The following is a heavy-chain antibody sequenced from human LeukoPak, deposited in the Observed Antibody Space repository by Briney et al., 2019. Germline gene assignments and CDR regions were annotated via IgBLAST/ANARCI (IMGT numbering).Heavy chain of an antibody. J-gene: IGHJ4*02. CDR1: GGSISSYY. CDR2: IYYSGST. D-gene: IGHD2-15*01. V-gene: IGHV4-59*01. Sequence: SETLSLTCTVSGGSISSYYWSWIRQPPGKGLEWIGYIYYSGSTNYNPSLKSRVTISVDTSKNQFSLKLSSVTAADTAVCYCARAGRACSGGSCYEYFDYWGQGTLVTVSS. CDR3: ARAGRACSGGSCYEYFDY.